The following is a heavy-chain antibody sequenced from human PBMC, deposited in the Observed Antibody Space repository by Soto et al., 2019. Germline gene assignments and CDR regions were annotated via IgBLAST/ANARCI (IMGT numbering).Heavy chain of an antibody. D-gene: IGHD3-3*01. V-gene: IGHV3-7*01. J-gene: IGHJ6*03. Sequence: GGSLRLSCAASGFTFSSYWMSWVRQAPGKGLEWVANIKQDGSEKYYVDSVKGRFTISRDNAKNSLYLQMNSLRAEDTAVYYCARVSRLDFWSGYHHYYYYYMDVWGKGTTVTVSS. CDR3: ARVSRLDFWSGYHHYYYYYMDV. CDR2: IKQDGSEK. CDR1: GFTFSSYW.